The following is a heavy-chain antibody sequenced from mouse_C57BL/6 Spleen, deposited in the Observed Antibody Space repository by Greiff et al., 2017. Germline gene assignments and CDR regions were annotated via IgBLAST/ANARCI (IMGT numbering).Heavy chain of an antibody. CDR1: GYTFTSYW. V-gene: IGHV1-53*01. CDR2: INPSNGGT. D-gene: IGHD4-1*01. J-gene: IGHJ4*01. CDR3: ARGDWDGEAMDY. Sequence: QVQLQQPGTELVKPGASVKLSCKASGYTFTSYWMHWVKQRPGQGLEWIGNINPSNGGTNYNEKFKSKATLTVDKSSSTAYMQLSSRTSEDSAAYYCARGDWDGEAMDYWGQGTSVTVSS.